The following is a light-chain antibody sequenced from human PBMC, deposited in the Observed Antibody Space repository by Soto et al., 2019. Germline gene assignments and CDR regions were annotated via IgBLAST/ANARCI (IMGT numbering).Light chain of an antibody. V-gene: IGKV3-20*01. CDR3: QQYDDSPQT. J-gene: IGKJ1*01. CDR1: QSVSSSY. CDR2: GAS. Sequence: EIVLTQSPGTLSLSPGEGATLSCRASQSVSSSYLAWYQQKPGQAPRLLIYGASSRATGIPDRFSGSGSGTDFTLTISRLEPEDFAVYYCQQYDDSPQTFGQGTTVEIK.